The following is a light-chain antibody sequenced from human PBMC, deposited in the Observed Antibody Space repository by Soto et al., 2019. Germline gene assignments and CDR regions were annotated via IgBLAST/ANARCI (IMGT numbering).Light chain of an antibody. Sequence: TLSAFLGNRLTIPCRASQSISSWLAWYQQKPGKAPKLLIYKASSLESGVPSRFSGSGSGTEFTLTISSLQPDDFATYYCQQYNSYWTFGQRT. CDR1: QSISSW. CDR2: KAS. J-gene: IGKJ1*01. V-gene: IGKV1-5*03. CDR3: QQYNSYWT.